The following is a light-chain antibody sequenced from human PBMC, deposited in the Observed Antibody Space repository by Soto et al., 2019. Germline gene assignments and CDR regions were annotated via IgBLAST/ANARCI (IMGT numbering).Light chain of an antibody. CDR2: DAS. CDR3: QQYNNWPPIT. CDR1: QSVTTN. Sequence: EVVMTQSPATLSVSPGERVTFSCRASQSVTTNLAWYQHKPGQSPRLLISDASTGASGIPARFSGSGSGTEFTLTISSLQSEDFAVYYCQQYNNWPPITFGQGTKVDIK. V-gene: IGKV3-15*01. J-gene: IGKJ1*01.